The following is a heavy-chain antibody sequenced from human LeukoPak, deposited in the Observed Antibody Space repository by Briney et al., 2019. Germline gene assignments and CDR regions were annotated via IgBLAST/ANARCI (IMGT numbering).Heavy chain of an antibody. CDR3: ARVEGGSGWYYFDY. V-gene: IGHV4-30-4*01. Sequence: SETLSLTCTVSGGSISSGDYYWSWIRQPSGTGLEWIGYIYYSGSTYYNPSLKSRVTISVDTSKNQFSLKLSSVTAADTAVYYCARVEGGSGWYYFDYWGQGTLVTVSS. CDR1: GGSISSGDYY. J-gene: IGHJ4*02. D-gene: IGHD6-19*01. CDR2: IYYSGST.